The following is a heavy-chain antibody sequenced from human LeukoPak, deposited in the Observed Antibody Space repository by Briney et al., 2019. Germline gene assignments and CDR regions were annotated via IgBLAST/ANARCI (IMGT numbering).Heavy chain of an antibody. V-gene: IGHV3-48*01. Sequence: PGGSLRLSCAASGFTFSTYSMNWVRQAPGKGLEWVSYISGSTSTIYYADSVKGRFTISRDNARNSLYLQMNSLRAEDTAVYYCAKDRGYGSGYFDYWGQGTLVTVSS. CDR1: GFTFSTYS. CDR3: AKDRGYGSGYFDY. J-gene: IGHJ4*02. D-gene: IGHD3-10*01. CDR2: ISGSTSTI.